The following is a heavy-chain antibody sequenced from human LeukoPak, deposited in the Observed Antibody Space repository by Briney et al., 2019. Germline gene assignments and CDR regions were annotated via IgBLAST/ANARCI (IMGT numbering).Heavy chain of an antibody. CDR1: GDSVSSNSAA. CDR2: TYYRSKWYY. J-gene: IGHJ4*02. Sequence: SQTLSLTCAISGDSVSSNSAAWNWIRQSPSRGLEWLGRTYYRSKWYYDYAVSVKSRITINPDTSKNQFSLQLNSVTPEDTAVYYCARHKLYKYSSSWCDYWGQGTLVTVSS. V-gene: IGHV6-1*01. D-gene: IGHD6-13*01. CDR3: ARHKLYKYSSSWCDY.